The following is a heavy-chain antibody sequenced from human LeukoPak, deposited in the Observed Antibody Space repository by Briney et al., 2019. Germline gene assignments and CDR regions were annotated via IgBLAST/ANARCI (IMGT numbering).Heavy chain of an antibody. CDR1: GYTFTSYG. D-gene: IGHD2-15*01. V-gene: IGHV1-18*04. CDR2: ISAYNGNT. Sequence: ASVKVSCKASGYTFTSYGICWVRQAPGQGIEWMGWISAYNGNTNYAQKLQSRVTMTTDTSTSTAYMELRSLRSDDTAVYYCARELGYCSGGSCGWFDPWGQGTLVTVSS. J-gene: IGHJ5*02. CDR3: ARELGYCSGGSCGWFDP.